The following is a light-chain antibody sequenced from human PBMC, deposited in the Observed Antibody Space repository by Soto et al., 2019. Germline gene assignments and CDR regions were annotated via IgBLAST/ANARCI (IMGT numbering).Light chain of an antibody. CDR1: QSLSSN. CDR3: QQYNDWPRRLT. V-gene: IGKV3-15*01. CDR2: GAS. J-gene: IGKJ4*01. Sequence: EIVMTQSPATLSVSPGERATLSCRASQSLSSNLAWYQQKPGQAPRLLIYGASTRATGIPARFSGSGSATEFTLTISSLQSEDFAVYYCQQYNDWPRRLTFGGGTKVEIK.